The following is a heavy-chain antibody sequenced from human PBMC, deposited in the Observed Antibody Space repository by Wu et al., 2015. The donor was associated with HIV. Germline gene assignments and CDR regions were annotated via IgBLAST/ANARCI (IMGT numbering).Heavy chain of an antibody. CDR2: INTNNGAT. V-gene: IGHV1-2*02. Sequence: QMQLVQSGTEMKKTGASVKVSCKASGYIFTAYWIHWMRQAPGQGPEWMGWINTNNGATEYAQKFQGRITMTRDTPIGTVYMELKSLTSDDTAVYYCARGPNSGAFDIWGQGTSVTISS. D-gene: IGHD1-1*01. CDR3: ARGPNSGAFDI. J-gene: IGHJ3*02. CDR1: GYIFTAYW.